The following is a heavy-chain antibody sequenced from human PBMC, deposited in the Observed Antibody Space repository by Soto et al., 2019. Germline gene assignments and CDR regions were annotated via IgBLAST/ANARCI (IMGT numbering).Heavy chain of an antibody. CDR3: ARVWTAPGSGGSCYDWFDP. V-gene: IGHV1-69*13. CDR2: IIPIFGTA. CDR1: GGTFSSYA. Sequence: GASVKVSCKASGGTFSSYAISWVRQAPGQGLEWMGGIIPIFGTANYAQKFQGRVAITADESTSTAYMELSSLRSEDTAVYYCARVWTAPGSGGSCYDWFDPWGQGTLVTVSS. J-gene: IGHJ5*02. D-gene: IGHD2-15*01.